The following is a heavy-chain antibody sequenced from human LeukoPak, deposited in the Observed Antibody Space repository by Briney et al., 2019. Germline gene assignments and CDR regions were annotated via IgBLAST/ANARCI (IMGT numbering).Heavy chain of an antibody. CDR2: IIPIFGTA. J-gene: IGHJ4*02. Sequence: SVRVSCKASGGTFISYAISWVRQAPGQGLEWMGGIIPIFGTANYAQKFQGRVTMTRDTSTSTVYMELSSLRSEDTAVYYCARATPGYSYGIDYWGQGTLVTVSS. D-gene: IGHD5-18*01. CDR1: GGTFISYA. V-gene: IGHV1-69*05. CDR3: ARATPGYSYGIDY.